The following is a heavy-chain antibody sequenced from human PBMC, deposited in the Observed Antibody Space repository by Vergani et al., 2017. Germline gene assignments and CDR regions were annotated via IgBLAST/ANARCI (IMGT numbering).Heavy chain of an antibody. J-gene: IGHJ3*02. D-gene: IGHD4-17*01. V-gene: IGHV3-9*01. Sequence: EVQLVESGGGLVQPGRSLRLSCAASGFTFDDYAMHWVRQAPGKGLEWVSGISWNSGSIGYADSVKGRFTISRDNAKNSLYLQMNSLRAEDTAVYYCARGLRSISPTVAFDIWGQGTMVTVSS. CDR3: ARGLRSISPTVAFDI. CDR2: ISWNSGSI. CDR1: GFTFDDYA.